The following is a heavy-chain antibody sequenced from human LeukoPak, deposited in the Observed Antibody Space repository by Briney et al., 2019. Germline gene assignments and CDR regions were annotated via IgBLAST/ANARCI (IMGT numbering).Heavy chain of an antibody. CDR3: ARATYYYDSSGYYHPGYFDY. Sequence: GASVKVSCKASGYTFTSYGISWVRQAPGQGLEWMGWISAYNGNTNYAQKLQGRVTMTTDTSTSTAYMELRSLRCDDTAVYYCARATYYYDSSGYYHPGYFDYWGQGTLVTVSS. CDR2: ISAYNGNT. V-gene: IGHV1-18*01. CDR1: GYTFTSYG. D-gene: IGHD3-22*01. J-gene: IGHJ4*02.